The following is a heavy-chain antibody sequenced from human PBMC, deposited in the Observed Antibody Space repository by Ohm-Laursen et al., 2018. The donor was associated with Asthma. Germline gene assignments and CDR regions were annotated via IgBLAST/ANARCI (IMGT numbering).Heavy chain of an antibody. Sequence: SLRLSCAASGFTFSAYGMHWVRQAPGKGLEWVAIISSDGSNKFHAESVKGRITPSRDNSKNTLYLEMNSLRAEDTAVYYCARRSKICYDTSHCFFDYWGQGTLVTVSS. CDR1: GFTFSAYG. CDR3: ARRSKICYDTSHCFFDY. D-gene: IGHD2-2*01. J-gene: IGHJ4*02. CDR2: ISSDGSNK. V-gene: IGHV3-30*03.